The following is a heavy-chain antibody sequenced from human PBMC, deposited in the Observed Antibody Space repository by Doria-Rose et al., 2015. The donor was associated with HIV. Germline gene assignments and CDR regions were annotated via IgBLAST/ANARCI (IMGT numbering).Heavy chain of an antibody. J-gene: IGHJ4*02. CDR3: ARVPDNYITSPFDY. D-gene: IGHD3-10*01. V-gene: IGHV4-34*01. CDR2: INDTGSA. Sequence: QVQLQQWGAGLLKPSETLSLTCAGYGGSLSDHYWSWIRQPPGKGLEWIGEINDTGSANYNPSLKSRVTISVDTYKNQFSLKVGSVTAADTAVYYCARVPDNYITSPFDYWGQGKLVTVSS. CDR1: GGSLSDHY.